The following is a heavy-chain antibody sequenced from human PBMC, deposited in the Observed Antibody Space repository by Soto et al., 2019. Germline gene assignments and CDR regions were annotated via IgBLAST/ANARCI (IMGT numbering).Heavy chain of an antibody. CDR2: ISGSGGST. D-gene: IGHD3-3*01. V-gene: IGHV3-23*01. J-gene: IGHJ5*02. CDR1: GFTFSSYA. Sequence: PGGSLRLSCAASGFTFSSYAMSWVRQAPGKGLEWVSAISGSGGSTYYADSVKGRFTISRDNSKNTLYLQMNSLRAEDTAVYYCAKDSRSETYYDFWSGYYPFDPWGQGTLVTVSS. CDR3: AKDSRSETYYDFWSGYYPFDP.